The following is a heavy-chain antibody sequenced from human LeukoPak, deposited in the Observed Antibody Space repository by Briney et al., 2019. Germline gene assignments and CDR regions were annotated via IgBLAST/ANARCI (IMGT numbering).Heavy chain of an antibody. Sequence: PGGSLRLSCAASGFTVSSNYMSWVRQAPGKGLEWVSSISSSSSYIYYADSVKGRFTISRDNAKNSLYLQMNSLRAEDTAVYYCARDQSGAKPDYWGQGTLVTVSS. J-gene: IGHJ4*02. CDR2: ISSSSSYI. D-gene: IGHD5-12*01. CDR3: ARDQSGAKPDY. V-gene: IGHV3-21*01. CDR1: GFTVSSNY.